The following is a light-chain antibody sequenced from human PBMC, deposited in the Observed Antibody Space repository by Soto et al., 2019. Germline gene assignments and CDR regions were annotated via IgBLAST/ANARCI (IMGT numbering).Light chain of an antibody. CDR1: RSNIGSNT. CDR2: SHN. CDR3: ATWDDSLDGYV. V-gene: IGLV1-44*01. Sequence: QSVLTQPPSASGTPGQRVTISCSGSRSNIGSNTVNWYQQLPGTAPKLLIYSHNQRPSGVPDRFSGSKSGTSASLAISGLQSEDDADYYCATWDDSLDGYVFGTGTKLTVL. J-gene: IGLJ1*01.